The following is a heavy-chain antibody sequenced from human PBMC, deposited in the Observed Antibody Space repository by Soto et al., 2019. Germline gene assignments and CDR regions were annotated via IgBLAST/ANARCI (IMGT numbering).Heavy chain of an antibody. CDR1: GFTFSRYG. D-gene: IGHD4-17*01. Sequence: QVQLVESGGGVVQPGRSLRLSCAASGFTFSRYGMHWVRQAPGKGLEWVAVISFDVSNKNYGDSVKGRFTISRDNSKNTLYLQMNSLRTEDTAVYYCAKGDDYGDYFDYWGQGTRVTVSS. CDR2: ISFDVSNK. V-gene: IGHV3-30*18. J-gene: IGHJ4*02. CDR3: AKGDDYGDYFDY.